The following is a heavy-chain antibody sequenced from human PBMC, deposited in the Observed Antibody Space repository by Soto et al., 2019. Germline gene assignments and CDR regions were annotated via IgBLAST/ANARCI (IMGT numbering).Heavy chain of an antibody. CDR2: ISYDGSNK. V-gene: IGHV3-30*03. Sequence: GGSLRLSCAASGFTFSSYGMHWVRQAPGKGLEWVAVISYDGSNKYYADSVKGRFTISRDNSKNTLYLQMNSLRVEDTAVYYCERTYVPGIAGFDTWGQGTLVTVSS. CDR1: GFTFSSYG. J-gene: IGHJ5*02. D-gene: IGHD1-1*01. CDR3: ERTYVPGIAGFDT.